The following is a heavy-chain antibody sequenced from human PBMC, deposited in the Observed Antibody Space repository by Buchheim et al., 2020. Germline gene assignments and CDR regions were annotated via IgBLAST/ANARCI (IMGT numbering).Heavy chain of an antibody. CDR2: IWYDGSNI. D-gene: IGHD2-2*01. Sequence: QVQLVESGGGVVQPGRSLRLSCAACGFTYSSYGMQWVRQAPGKGLEWVAVIWYDGSNIYYADSVKGRFTISRDNSQNTLYLQMKSLRAEDTAVYYCARDDIVVVPAASYGMDVWGQGTT. CDR3: ARDDIVVVPAASYGMDV. J-gene: IGHJ6*02. V-gene: IGHV3-33*01. CDR1: GFTYSSYG.